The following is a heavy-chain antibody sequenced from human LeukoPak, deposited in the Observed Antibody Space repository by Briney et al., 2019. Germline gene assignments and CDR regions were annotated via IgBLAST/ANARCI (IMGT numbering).Heavy chain of an antibody. D-gene: IGHD3-10*01. J-gene: IGHJ4*02. CDR3: ARERELLWFGESERGYYFDY. V-gene: IGHV4-4*07. CDR1: GGSISSYY. Sequence: SETLSLTCTVSGGSISSYYWGWIRQPPGKGLEWIGRIYTSGSTNYNPSLKSRVTISVDTSKNQFSLKLSSVTAADTAVYYCARERELLWFGESERGYYFDYWGQGTLVTVSS. CDR2: IYTSGST.